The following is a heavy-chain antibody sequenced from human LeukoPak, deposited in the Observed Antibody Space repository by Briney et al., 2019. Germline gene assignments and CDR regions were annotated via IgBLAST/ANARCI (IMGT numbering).Heavy chain of an antibody. CDR3: ARDSGGRFDP. V-gene: IGHV3-7*01. J-gene: IGHJ5*02. CDR2: IKQDGSEK. Sequence: GGSLRLSCAASGFTFSGYWMNWVRQAPGKGLEWVANIKQDGSEKYYVDSVKGRFTISRDNAKNSLYLQMNSLRAEDTAVYYCARDSGGRFDPWGQGTLVTVSS. D-gene: IGHD5-12*01. CDR1: GFTFSGYW.